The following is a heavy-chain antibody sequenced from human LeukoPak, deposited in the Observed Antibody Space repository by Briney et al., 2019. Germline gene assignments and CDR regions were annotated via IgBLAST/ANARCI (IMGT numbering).Heavy chain of an antibody. CDR2: FYYSGST. V-gene: IGHV4-59*12. D-gene: IGHD4-17*01. CDR3: ARGSRVTDAFDI. J-gene: IGHJ3*02. Sequence: SETLSLTCTVSGGSISSYCWNWVRQPPGRGLEWIGYFYYSGSTNYNPSLKSRVTISVDTSKNQFSLKLSSVTAADTAVYYCARGSRVTDAFDIWGQGTMVTVSS. CDR1: GGSISSYC.